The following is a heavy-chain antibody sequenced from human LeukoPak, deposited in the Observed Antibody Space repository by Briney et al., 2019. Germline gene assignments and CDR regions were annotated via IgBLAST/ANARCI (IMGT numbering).Heavy chain of an antibody. CDR1: GFTFSNAW. CDR2: NKSKTDGGTT. D-gene: IGHD1-1*01. Sequence: SGGSLRLSCAASGFTFSNAWMSWVRQAPGKGLEWIGRNKSKTDGGTTDYAAPVKGRFTISRDDSTDTLYLQLNSLKTEDTAIYYCTTDPRNGYYFDYWGQGTLVTVSS. V-gene: IGHV3-15*01. J-gene: IGHJ4*02. CDR3: TTDPRNGYYFDY.